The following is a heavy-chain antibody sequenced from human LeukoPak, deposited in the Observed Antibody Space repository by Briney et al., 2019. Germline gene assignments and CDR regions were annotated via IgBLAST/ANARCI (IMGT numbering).Heavy chain of an antibody. D-gene: IGHD2-2*01. CDR2: IRSKANSYAT. CDR1: GFTFSGSA. CDR3: TRSADRRLNAPGGY. Sequence: GGPLRLSCAASGFTFSGSAMHWVRQASGKGLEWVGRIRSKANSYATAYAASVKGRFTISRDDSKNTAYLQMNRLKTEDTAVYYCTRSADRRLNAPGGYWGQGTLVTVSS. V-gene: IGHV3-73*01. J-gene: IGHJ4*02.